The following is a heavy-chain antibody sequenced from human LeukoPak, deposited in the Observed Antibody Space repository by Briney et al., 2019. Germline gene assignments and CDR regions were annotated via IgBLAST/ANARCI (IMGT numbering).Heavy chain of an antibody. CDR2: IKQDGSEK. CDR1: GFTFSSFW. D-gene: IGHD2-15*01. Sequence: GGSLRLSCAASGFTFSSFWMSWVRQAPGKGLKWVANIKQDGSEKYYVDSVKGRFTISRDNAKNSLYLQMNSLRAEDTAVYYCAREKSQGYCSGGSCSNLDYWGQGTLVTVSS. V-gene: IGHV3-7*01. CDR3: AREKSQGYCSGGSCSNLDY. J-gene: IGHJ4*02.